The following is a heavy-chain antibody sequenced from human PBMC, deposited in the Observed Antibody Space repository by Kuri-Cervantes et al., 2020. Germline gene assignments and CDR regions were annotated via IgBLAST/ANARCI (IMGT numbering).Heavy chain of an antibody. Sequence: SVKVSCKASGGTLSRYGISWVRQASGQGLEWMGGIIPIFATTNYAQKLQGRVTMTTDTSTSTAYMELRSLRSDDTAVYYCARDVNDSGAAFDIWGQGTMVTVSS. V-gene: IGHV1-69*05. CDR1: GGTLSRYG. J-gene: IGHJ3*02. D-gene: IGHD1-26*01. CDR3: ARDVNDSGAAFDI. CDR2: IIPIFATT.